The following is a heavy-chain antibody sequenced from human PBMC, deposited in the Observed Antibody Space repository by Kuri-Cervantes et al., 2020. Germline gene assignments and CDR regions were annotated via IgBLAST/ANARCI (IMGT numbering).Heavy chain of an antibody. CDR2: ISSSGSTI. Sequence: GGSLRLSCAASGFTFSDYYMGWIRQAPGKGLEWVSYISSSGSTIYYADSVKGRFTISRDNAKNSLYLQMNSLRAEDTAVYYCAREVFTMVRGVTEWGQGTLVTVSS. D-gene: IGHD3-10*01. J-gene: IGHJ4*02. CDR3: AREVFTMVRGVTE. CDR1: GFTFSDYY. V-gene: IGHV3-11*01.